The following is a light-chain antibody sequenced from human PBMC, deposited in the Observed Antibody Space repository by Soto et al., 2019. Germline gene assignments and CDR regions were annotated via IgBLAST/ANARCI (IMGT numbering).Light chain of an antibody. CDR3: QQYKNWPAIT. J-gene: IGKJ5*01. CDR1: QSVSSN. CDR2: GAS. V-gene: IGKV3D-15*01. Sequence: EIVMTQSPATLSVSPGESATLSCRASQSVSSNLAWYQQKPGQAPSLLIYGASTRATGIPARFSVSGSATEFTLTISSLQSEDFAVYYCQQYKNWPAITCGQGTRLEI.